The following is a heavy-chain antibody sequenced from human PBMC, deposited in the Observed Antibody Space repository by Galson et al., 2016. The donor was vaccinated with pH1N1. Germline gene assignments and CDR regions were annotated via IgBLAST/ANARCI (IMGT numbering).Heavy chain of an antibody. CDR2: INTKTGNP. CDR3: ARETPSPSPTVLRYFDWSRGRSAFDM. J-gene: IGHJ3*02. D-gene: IGHD3-9*01. V-gene: IGHV7-4-1*02. Sequence: SVKVSCKASGFTFSNHGINWVRQAPGQGLEWMGWINTKTGNPTYAQGFTGRFVFSLDTSVNTAYLQINSLKADDTAVYYCARETPSPSPTVLRYFDWSRGRSAFDMGGRGTLVTVSS. CDR1: GFTFSNHG.